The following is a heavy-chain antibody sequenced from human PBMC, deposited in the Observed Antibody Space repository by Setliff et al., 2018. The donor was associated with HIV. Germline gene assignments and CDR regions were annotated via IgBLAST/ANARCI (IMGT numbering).Heavy chain of an antibody. CDR2: INWNGGST. CDR1: GFTFDDHA. CDR3: ARAPTHYFGNNKSSWPDAFDI. V-gene: IGHV3-20*04. Sequence: LRLSCAASGFTFDDHAMSWVRQAPGKGLEWVSGINWNGGSTTYADSVKGRFTISRDNAKKSLYLQMTSLRAEDTALYYCARAPTHYFGNNKSSWPDAFDIWGLGTMVTVSS. D-gene: IGHD3-10*01. J-gene: IGHJ3*02.